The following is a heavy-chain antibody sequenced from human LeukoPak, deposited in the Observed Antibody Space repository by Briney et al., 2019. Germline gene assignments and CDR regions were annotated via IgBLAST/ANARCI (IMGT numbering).Heavy chain of an antibody. CDR3: AQQVVGTSDTFDI. CDR1: GASIRSFY. V-gene: IGHV4-59*01. J-gene: IGHJ3*02. CDR2: ISYSGST. D-gene: IGHD6-13*01. Sequence: SETLSLTCSVSGASIRSFYWSWILQPPGKGLEWIGYISYSGSTKYNPSLKSRATMSADTSKSQLSLRLDSVTAADTAVYFCAQQVVGTSDTFDIWGQGTMVTVSS.